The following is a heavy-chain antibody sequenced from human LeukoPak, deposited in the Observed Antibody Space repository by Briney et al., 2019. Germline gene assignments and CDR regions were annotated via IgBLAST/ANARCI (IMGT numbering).Heavy chain of an antibody. J-gene: IGHJ4*02. CDR3: ARELRGPELTTVTTEFGN. CDR1: GGTFSSYA. V-gene: IGHV1-69*04. Sequence: SVKVSCKASGGTFSSYAISWVRQAPGQGLEWMGRIFPIFGIASYAQKFQGRVTITADKSTSTAYMELSSLRSEDTAVYYCARELRGPELTTVTTEFGNWGQGTLVTVSS. CDR2: IFPIFGIA. D-gene: IGHD4-11*01.